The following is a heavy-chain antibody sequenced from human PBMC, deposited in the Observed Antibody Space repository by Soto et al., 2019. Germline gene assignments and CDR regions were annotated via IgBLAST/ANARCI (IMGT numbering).Heavy chain of an antibody. V-gene: IGHV3-9*01. CDR3: AKGGYNWNSYLHY. CDR1: GFTFDDYA. CDR2: ISWNSGSI. J-gene: IGHJ4*02. D-gene: IGHD1-7*01. Sequence: EVQLVESGGGLVQPGRSLRLSCAASGFTFDDYAMHWVRQAPGKGLEWVSGISWNSGSIGYAVSVKGRFTISRDNAKNSLYLQMNSLRAEDTALYYCAKGGYNWNSYLHYWGQGTLVTVSS.